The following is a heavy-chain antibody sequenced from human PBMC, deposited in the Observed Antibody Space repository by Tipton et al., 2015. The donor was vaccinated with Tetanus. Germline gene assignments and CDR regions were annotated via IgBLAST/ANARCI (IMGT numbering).Heavy chain of an antibody. CDR1: GVSISDTSFY. CDR2: VYYSGSI. J-gene: IGHJ4*02. D-gene: IGHD3-16*02. Sequence: TLSLTCSVSGVSISDTSFYWAWIRQPPGKGLEWIGSVYYSGSINYNPSLKSRLTISADTAKNQFSLKLNSVTASDTAVYYCAQGKSNQGMLSWGQGTLVTVSS. CDR3: AQGKSNQGMLS. V-gene: IGHV4-39*01.